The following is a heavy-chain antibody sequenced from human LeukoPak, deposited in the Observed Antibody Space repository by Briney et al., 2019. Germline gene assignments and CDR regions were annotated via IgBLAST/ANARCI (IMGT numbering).Heavy chain of an antibody. Sequence: QSGGSLRLSCAASGFTFSTYDMNWVRQAPGKGLEWISYISSSGITIFYADSVKGRFTISRDNAKNSLYLQMNSLRAEDTAVYYCVYRGFHLGIGELVGGRDYYYYMDVWGKGTTVTISS. D-gene: IGHD3-10*01. J-gene: IGHJ6*03. CDR2: ISSSGITI. CDR3: VYRGFHLGIGELVGGRDYYYYMDV. V-gene: IGHV3-48*03. CDR1: GFTFSTYD.